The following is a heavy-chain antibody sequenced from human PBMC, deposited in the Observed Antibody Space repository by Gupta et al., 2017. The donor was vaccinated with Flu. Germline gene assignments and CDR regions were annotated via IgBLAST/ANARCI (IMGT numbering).Heavy chain of an antibody. CDR2: ITPILSVT. Sequence: QVQVIQSGAEVKNPGSSVRVSCKASGGTFSSYSFSWLRQAPGQGLEWMGRITPILSVTNYAQKFQGRVTITADKSTSTAYMEMSGLRFEDTAVYYCARDRGGSGWNGEHFQHWGQGTLVIVSS. D-gene: IGHD6-19*01. V-gene: IGHV1-69*08. J-gene: IGHJ1*01. CDR3: ARDRGGSGWNGEHFQH. CDR1: GGTFSSYS.